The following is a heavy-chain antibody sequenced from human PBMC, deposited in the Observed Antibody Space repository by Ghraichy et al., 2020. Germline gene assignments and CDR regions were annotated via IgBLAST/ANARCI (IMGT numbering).Heavy chain of an antibody. CDR1: GGSISSYY. CDR3: AISANLYCTGGAGHREDYFDY. Sequence: SETLSLTCTVSGGSISSYYWSWIRQPPGKGLEWIGDIYYSGSTNYNPSLKSRVTISVDTSKTHFSLKLSSVTAADTAVYYCAISANLYCTGGAGHREDYFDYWGQGTLVPVSS. J-gene: IGHJ4*02. V-gene: IGHV4-59*01. D-gene: IGHD2-8*02. CDR2: IYYSGST.